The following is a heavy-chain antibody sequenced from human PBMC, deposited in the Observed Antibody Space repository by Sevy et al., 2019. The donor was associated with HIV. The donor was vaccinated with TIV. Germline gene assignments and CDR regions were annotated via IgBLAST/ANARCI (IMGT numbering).Heavy chain of an antibody. J-gene: IGHJ3*02. CDR3: AKESLGRGIKTEAFDI. D-gene: IGHD1-1*01. V-gene: IGHV3-30*02. CDR2: ITFDGRNK. CDR1: GFIFRDYG. Sequence: EGSLRLSCAASGFIFRDYGMHWVRQAPGKELEWVTFITFDGRNKNYGDSVRGRFTISRDNAKNTLYVQMNSLRHEDTAVYYCAKESLGRGIKTEAFDIWGQGTMVTVSS.